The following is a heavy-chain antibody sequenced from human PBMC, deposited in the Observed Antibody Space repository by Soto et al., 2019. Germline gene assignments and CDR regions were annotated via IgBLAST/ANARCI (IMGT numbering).Heavy chain of an antibody. Sequence: SETLSLTCAVYGGSFSGYYWSWIRQPPVKGLEWIGEINHSGSTNYNPSLKSRVTISVDTSKNQFSLKLSSVTAADTAVYYCARRAGIVVVLAAAAFDIWGQGTMVTLSS. CDR3: ARRAGIVVVLAAAAFDI. D-gene: IGHD2-15*01. CDR1: GGSFSGYY. CDR2: INHSGST. V-gene: IGHV4-34*01. J-gene: IGHJ3*02.